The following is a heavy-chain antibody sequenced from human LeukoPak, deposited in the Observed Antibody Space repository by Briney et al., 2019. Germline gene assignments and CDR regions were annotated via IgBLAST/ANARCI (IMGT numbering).Heavy chain of an antibody. CDR2: TRNKANSYTT. J-gene: IGHJ4*02. CDR1: GFTFSDHY. D-gene: IGHD3-22*01. V-gene: IGHV3-72*01. CDR3: ARSGSYEAFDY. Sequence: GGSLRLSCAASGFTFSDHYMDWVRQAPGKGLEWVGRTRNKANSYTTEYAASVKGRFSISRDDSQNSPYLHMNSLQTDDTAVYFCARSGSYEAFDYWGQGTLVAVSS.